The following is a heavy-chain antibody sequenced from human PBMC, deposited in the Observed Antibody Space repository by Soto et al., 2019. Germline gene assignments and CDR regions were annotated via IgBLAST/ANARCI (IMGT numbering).Heavy chain of an antibody. J-gene: IGHJ4*02. CDR3: ARGDYDSSGYYYYFDY. D-gene: IGHD3-22*01. Sequence: QVQLVQSGAEVKKPWSSVKVSCKASGGTFSSYAISWVRQAPGQGLEWMGGIIPIFGTANYAQKFQGRVTITADESTSTAYMELSSLRSEDTAVYYCARGDYDSSGYYYYFDYWGQGTLVTVSS. CDR1: GGTFSSYA. V-gene: IGHV1-69*01. CDR2: IIPIFGTA.